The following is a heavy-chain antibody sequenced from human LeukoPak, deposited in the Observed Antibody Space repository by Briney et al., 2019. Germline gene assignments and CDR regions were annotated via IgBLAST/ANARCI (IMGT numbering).Heavy chain of an antibody. CDR2: IIPIFGTA. CDR3: ARDRGSPMDYYYYYMDV. CDR1: GYTFTSYD. V-gene: IGHV1-69*05. D-gene: IGHD3-10*01. Sequence: ASVKVSCKASGYTFTSYDINWVRQAPGQGLEWMGGIIPIFGTANYAQKFQGRVTITTDESTSTAYMELSSLRSEDTAVYYCARDRGSPMDYYYYYMDVWGKGTTVTVSS. J-gene: IGHJ6*03.